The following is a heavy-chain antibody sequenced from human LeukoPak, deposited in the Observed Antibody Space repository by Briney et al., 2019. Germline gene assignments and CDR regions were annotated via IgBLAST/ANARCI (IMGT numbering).Heavy chain of an antibody. J-gene: IGHJ4*02. D-gene: IGHD1-26*01. CDR2: INHSGST. Sequence: SETLSLTCAVYGGSFSGYYWSWIRQPPGKGLEWIGEINHSGSTNYNPSLKSRVTISVDTSKNQFSLKLSSVTAADTAVYYCAKSGGYGLIDYWGQGTRVTVSS. V-gene: IGHV4-34*01. CDR1: GGSFSGYY. CDR3: AKSGGYGLIDY.